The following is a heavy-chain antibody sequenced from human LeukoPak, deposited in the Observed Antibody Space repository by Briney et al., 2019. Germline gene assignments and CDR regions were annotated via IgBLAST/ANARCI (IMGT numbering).Heavy chain of an antibody. CDR1: GFTLSNYA. J-gene: IGHJ4*02. CDR2: ISGGGDYA. Sequence: PGRSLRLSCAVSGFTLSNYAMTWVRQAPGKGLEWVSIISGGGDYAYYADSVKDRFTASTDISMDTLYLQMNSLRAEDTAIYYCAKMSSWRIVGTTNFDYWGQGTLVTVSS. D-gene: IGHD1-26*01. V-gene: IGHV3-23*01. CDR3: AKMSSWRIVGTTNFDY.